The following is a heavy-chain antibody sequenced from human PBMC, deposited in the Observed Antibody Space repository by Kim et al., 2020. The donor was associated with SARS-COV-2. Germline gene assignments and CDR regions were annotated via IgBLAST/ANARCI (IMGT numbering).Heavy chain of an antibody. CDR1: GGSISSYY. CDR2: IYTSGST. CDR3: ARDGSSSGWSTEKYYYYYMDV. D-gene: IGHD6-19*01. J-gene: IGHJ6*03. Sequence: SETLSLTCTVSGGSISSYYWSWIRQPAGKGLEWIGRIYTSGSTNYNPSLKSRVTMSVDTSKNQFSLKLSSVTAADTAVYYCARDGSSSGWSTEKYYYYYMDVWGKGTTVTVSS. V-gene: IGHV4-4*07.